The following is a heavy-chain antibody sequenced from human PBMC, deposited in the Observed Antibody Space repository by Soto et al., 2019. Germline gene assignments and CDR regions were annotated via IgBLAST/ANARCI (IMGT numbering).Heavy chain of an antibody. CDR1: GFTSDDYA. J-gene: IGHJ6*02. CDR2: ISWDGGST. V-gene: IGHV3-43D*04. D-gene: IGHD3-16*02. Sequence: GGSLRLSCAASGFTSDDYAMHWVRQAPGKGLEWVSLISWDGGSTYYADSVKGRFTISRDNSKNSLYLQMNSLRAEDTALYYCANDISGGVIVPYYYGMDVWGQGTTVTVSS. CDR3: ANDISGGVIVPYYYGMDV.